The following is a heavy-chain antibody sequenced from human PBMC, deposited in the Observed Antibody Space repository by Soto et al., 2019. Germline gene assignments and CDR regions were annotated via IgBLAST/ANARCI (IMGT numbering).Heavy chain of an antibody. CDR1: GFSFSYAW. D-gene: IGHD2-15*01. Sequence: EVQLLESGGGLVQPGGSLRLSCAASGFSFSYAWMSWVRQAPGKGLEWVGRVKSKTDGGTADYAAPVKGRFTISRDDSKTTVYLQMNSLKTEDTAVYYCTTDCSGGSCYPGAYYYYYGMDVWGQGTTVTVSS. V-gene: IGHV3-15*01. CDR3: TTDCSGGSCYPGAYYYYYGMDV. J-gene: IGHJ6*02. CDR2: VKSKTDGGTA.